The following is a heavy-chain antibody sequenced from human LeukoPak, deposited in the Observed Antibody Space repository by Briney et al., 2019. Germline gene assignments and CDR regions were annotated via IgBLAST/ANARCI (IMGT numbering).Heavy chain of an antibody. J-gene: IGHJ4*02. Sequence: GGSLRLSCAASGFTFDDYAMHWVRQAPGKGLEWVAIISFDGNNRYYADSVKGRFTISRDNSKNTLYLQMNSLRAEDTAVYYCARDLSDYWGQGTLVTVSS. CDR3: ARDLSDY. D-gene: IGHD3-16*02. CDR2: ISFDGNNR. V-gene: IGHV3-30*03. CDR1: GFTFDDYA.